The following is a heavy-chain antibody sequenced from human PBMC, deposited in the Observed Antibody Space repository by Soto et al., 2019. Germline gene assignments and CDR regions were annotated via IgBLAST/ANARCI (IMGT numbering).Heavy chain of an antibody. CDR3: AKDRRAGGNSAFYFDF. D-gene: IGHD3-16*01. CDR1: GFTLSNYA. CDR2: ISATGGGT. Sequence: SLRLSYAASGFTLSNYAISGVRQAPGKGLEWVSLISATGGGTYYADSVKGRFTISRDNSHNTLYLQVHSLTAEDTAVYYCAKDRRAGGNSAFYFDFWGQGAKVTVSS. J-gene: IGHJ4*02. V-gene: IGHV3-23*01.